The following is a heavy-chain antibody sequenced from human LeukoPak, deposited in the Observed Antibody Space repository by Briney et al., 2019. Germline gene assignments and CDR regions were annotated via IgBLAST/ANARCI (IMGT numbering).Heavy chain of an antibody. Sequence: GGSLRLSCAASGFTFSSYEMSWVRQAPGKGLEWVANIKYDGSEKDYVDSVKGRVTISRDNAKNSLYLQMNSLRAEDTAVYYCARDIAPAGLFFDYWGQGTLVTVSS. J-gene: IGHJ4*02. CDR1: GFTFSSYE. CDR3: ARDIAPAGLFFDY. D-gene: IGHD6-13*01. CDR2: IKYDGSEK. V-gene: IGHV3-7*01.